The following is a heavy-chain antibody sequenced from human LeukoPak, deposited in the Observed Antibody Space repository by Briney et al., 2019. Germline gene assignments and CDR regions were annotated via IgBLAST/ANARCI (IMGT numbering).Heavy chain of an antibody. CDR3: AKSRYSSGWYRFDY. Sequence: GGSLRLSCAASGFTFSDYYMNWIRQAPGKGLEWVSAISGSGGSTYYADSVKGRFTISRDNSKNTLYLQMNSLRAEDTAVYYCAKSRYSSGWYRFDYWGQGTLVTVSS. CDR2: ISGSGGST. CDR1: GFTFSDYY. J-gene: IGHJ4*02. V-gene: IGHV3-23*01. D-gene: IGHD6-19*01.